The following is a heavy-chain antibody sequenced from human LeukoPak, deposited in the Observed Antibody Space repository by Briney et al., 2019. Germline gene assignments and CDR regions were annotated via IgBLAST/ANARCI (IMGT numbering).Heavy chain of an antibody. D-gene: IGHD1-1*01. V-gene: IGHV3-30*03. J-gene: IGHJ4*02. CDR3: PILIPTLDN. CDR1: GFTFSSYT. Sequence: GGSLRLSCAASGFTFSSYTMHWVRQAPGKGLESVAVISYDGSNKYYADSVKGRFTISRDNSKSTLYLQMDSLRPEDTAVYYCPILIPTLDNWGQGTLVTVSS. CDR2: ISYDGSNK.